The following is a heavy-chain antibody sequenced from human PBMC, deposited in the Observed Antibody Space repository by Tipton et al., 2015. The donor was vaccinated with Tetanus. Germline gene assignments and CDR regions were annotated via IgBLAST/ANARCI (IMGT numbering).Heavy chain of an antibody. D-gene: IGHD3/OR15-3a*01. V-gene: IGHV4-59*01. CDR2: VHSSGST. CDR3: ARGRTLNDFWTDSGYYFDH. J-gene: IGHJ4*02. CDR1: GGSISSYY. Sequence: TLSLTCTVSGGSISSYYWSWIRQPPGKGPEWIGQVHSSGSTNYIPSLKSRVTISLDMSKNQFSLRLTSVTAADTAVYYCARGRTLNDFWTDSGYYFDHWGQGTLVTVSS.